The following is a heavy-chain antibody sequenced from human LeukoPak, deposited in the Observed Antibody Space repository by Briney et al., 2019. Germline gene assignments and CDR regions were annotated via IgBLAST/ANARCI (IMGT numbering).Heavy chain of an antibody. V-gene: IGHV3-21*01. CDR1: GFTFSSYA. Sequence: PGGSLRLSCAASGFTFSSYAMSWVRQAPGKGLEWVSSINSRATHIYYADSVKGRFNISRDNAKNSLYLQLNSLRVADTAVYYRARVGSSGEFDSWGQGTLVIVSS. J-gene: IGHJ4*02. CDR3: ARVGSSGEFDS. CDR2: INSRATHI. D-gene: IGHD3-22*01.